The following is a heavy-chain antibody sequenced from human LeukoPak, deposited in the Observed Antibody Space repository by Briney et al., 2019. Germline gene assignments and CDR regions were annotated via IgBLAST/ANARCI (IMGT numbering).Heavy chain of an antibody. Sequence: PGGFLRLSCAASGFTFSSYEMNWVRQAPGKGLEWVSYISSSGSTIYYADSVKGRFTISRDNAKNSLYLQMNSLRAEDTAVYYCARLWTPPEPHDYWGQGTLVTVSS. J-gene: IGHJ4*02. CDR1: GFTFSSYE. CDR3: ARLWTPPEPHDY. V-gene: IGHV3-48*03. D-gene: IGHD3-10*01. CDR2: ISSSGSTI.